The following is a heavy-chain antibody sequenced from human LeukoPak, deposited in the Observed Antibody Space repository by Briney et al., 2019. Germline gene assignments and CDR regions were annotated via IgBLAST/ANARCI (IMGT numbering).Heavy chain of an antibody. CDR2: ISSSSSYI. J-gene: IGHJ4*02. V-gene: IGHV3-21*04. CDR1: GFTFSSYS. D-gene: IGHD3-22*01. CDR3: AKDSPYYYDSSGYSDY. Sequence: GGSLRLSCAASGFTFSSYSMNWVRQAPGKGLEWVSSISSSSSYIYYADSVKGRFTISRDNSKNTLYLQMNSLRAEDTAVYYCAKDSPYYYDSSGYSDYWGQGTLVTVSS.